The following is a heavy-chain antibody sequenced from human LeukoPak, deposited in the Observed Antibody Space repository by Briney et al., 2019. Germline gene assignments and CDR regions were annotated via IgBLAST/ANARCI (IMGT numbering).Heavy chain of an antibody. CDR3: ARVAAAGSPAGY. CDR1: GYTFTSYG. D-gene: IGHD6-13*01. J-gene: IGHJ4*02. CDR2: ISAYNGNT. V-gene: IGHV1-18*01. Sequence: APVKVSCKASGYTFTSYGISWVRQAPGQGLEWMGWISAYNGNTNYAQKLQGRVTMTTDTSTSTAYMELRSLRSDDTAVYYCARVAAAGSPAGYWGQGTLVTVSS.